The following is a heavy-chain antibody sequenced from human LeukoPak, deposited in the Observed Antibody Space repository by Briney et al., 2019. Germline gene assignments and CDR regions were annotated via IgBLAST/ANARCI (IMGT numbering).Heavy chain of an antibody. CDR1: GYTFTSYD. CDR2: ISAYNGNT. D-gene: IGHD6-19*01. V-gene: IGHV1-18*01. Sequence: ASVKVSCKASGYTFTSYDINWVRQATGQGLEWMGWISAYNGNTNYAQKLQGRVTKTTDTSTSTAYMELRSLRSDDTAVYYCARDRAVAGYWFDPWGQGTLVTVSS. CDR3: ARDRAVAGYWFDP. J-gene: IGHJ5*02.